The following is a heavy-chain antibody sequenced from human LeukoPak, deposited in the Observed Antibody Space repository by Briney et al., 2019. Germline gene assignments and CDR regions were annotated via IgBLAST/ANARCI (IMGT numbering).Heavy chain of an antibody. V-gene: IGHV4-59*11. D-gene: IGHD3-9*01. J-gene: IGHJ4*02. CDR1: GGSISNHY. Sequence: KASETLSLTCTVSGGSISNHYWNWIRQPPGKGLEWTGNIFHSGNTDYNPSLKSRVTISIDTSKNQFSPKLSSVTAADTAVYYCARTQMYYDILTGYYKYFDYWGQGILVTVSS. CDR3: ARTQMYYDILTGYYKYFDY. CDR2: IFHSGNT.